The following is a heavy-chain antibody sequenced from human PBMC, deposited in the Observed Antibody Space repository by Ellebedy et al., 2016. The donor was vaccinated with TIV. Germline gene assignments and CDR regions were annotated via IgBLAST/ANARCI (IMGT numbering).Heavy chain of an antibody. CDR2: IFYSGST. D-gene: IGHD3-16*02. CDR3: ARGASFGGVIALDH. Sequence: SETLSFTXTVSGDSIRSGDYYWSWIRQHPGKGLEWIGYIFYSGSTYYNPSLKSRVIISLDMSKNQFSLKLNSVTAADTAVYFCARGASFGGVIALDHWGPGTLVTVSS. CDR1: GDSIRSGDYY. V-gene: IGHV4-31*03. J-gene: IGHJ4*02.